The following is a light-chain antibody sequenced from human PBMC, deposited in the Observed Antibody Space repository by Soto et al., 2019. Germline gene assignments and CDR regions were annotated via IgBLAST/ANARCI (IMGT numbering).Light chain of an antibody. J-gene: IGKJ4*01. CDR2: AAS. CDR1: QSVSTN. CDR3: QQYDERHPNLS. Sequence: EIVLTQSPATLSVSPGERATLSCRASQSVSTNLAWYQQKPGQAPRLLIYAASVRATGIPARLSGSGSETEFTLTISSLQSEDFAVYYCQQYDERHPNLSVGGGTKVEIK. V-gene: IGKV3-15*01.